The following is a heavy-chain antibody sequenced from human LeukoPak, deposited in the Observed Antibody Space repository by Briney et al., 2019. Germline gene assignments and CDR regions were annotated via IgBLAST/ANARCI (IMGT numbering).Heavy chain of an antibody. CDR1: GFTFSSYW. D-gene: IGHD6-13*01. CDR3: ATCIAAAGTDYYYYMDV. Sequence: GGSLRLSCAASGFTFSSYWMSWVRQAPGKGLEWVSAISGSGGSTYYADSVKGRFTISRDNSKNTLYLQMNSLRAEDTAVYYCATCIAAAGTDYYYYMDVWGKGTTVTISS. J-gene: IGHJ6*03. V-gene: IGHV3-23*01. CDR2: ISGSGGST.